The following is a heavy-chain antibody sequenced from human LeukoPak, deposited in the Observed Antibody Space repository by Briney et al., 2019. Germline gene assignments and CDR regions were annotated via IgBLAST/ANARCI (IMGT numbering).Heavy chain of an antibody. J-gene: IGHJ6*03. D-gene: IGHD3-10*01. CDR1: GGSIRDYQ. V-gene: IGHV4-4*07. CDR2: IYTSGST. Sequence: SETLSLTCAVSGGSIRDYQWSWIRQPAGKGLEWIGRIYTSGSTNYNPSLKSRVTMSVDTSKSQFSLKLSSVTAADTAVYYCARVGTLQEYYYYMDVWGKGTTVTVSS. CDR3: ARVGTLQEYYYYMDV.